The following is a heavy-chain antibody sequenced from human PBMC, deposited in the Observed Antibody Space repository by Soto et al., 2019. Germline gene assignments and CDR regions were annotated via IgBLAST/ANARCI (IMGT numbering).Heavy chain of an antibody. Sequence: GGSLRLSCAASGFTFRNYALSWVRQAPGKGLEWVSSISGSGDSTDYADSVKGRFTISTDHSKNMLYLQMNSLRAEDTAVYYCAKADCGSILCYVIDFWGQGTLVTVSS. CDR1: GFTFRNYA. J-gene: IGHJ4*02. CDR2: ISGSGDST. CDR3: AKADCGSILCYVIDF. D-gene: IGHD2-2*01. V-gene: IGHV3-23*01.